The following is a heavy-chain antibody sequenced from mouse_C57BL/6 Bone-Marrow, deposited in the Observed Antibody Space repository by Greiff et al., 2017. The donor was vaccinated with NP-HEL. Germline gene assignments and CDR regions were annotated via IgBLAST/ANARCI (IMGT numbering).Heavy chain of an antibody. CDR3: ARPPYDYDEEAWFAY. D-gene: IGHD2-4*01. CDR1: GFSLSTFGMG. CDR2: IWWDDDK. V-gene: IGHV8-8*01. Sequence: QVTLKESGPGILQPSQTLSLTCSFSGFSLSTFGMGVGWIRPPSGKGLEWLAHIWWDDDKYYNPALKSRLIISKDTSKNQVFLKIANVDTADTATYYCARPPYDYDEEAWFAYWGQGTLVTVSA. J-gene: IGHJ3*01.